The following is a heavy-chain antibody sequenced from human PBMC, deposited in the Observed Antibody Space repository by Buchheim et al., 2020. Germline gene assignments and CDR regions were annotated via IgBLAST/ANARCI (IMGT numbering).Heavy chain of an antibody. CDR1: GYTFISYH. D-gene: IGHD6-6*01. J-gene: IGHJ4*02. CDR3: ARDHRAAHDY. Sequence: QVQVVQSGAEVKKPGASVKVSCKASGYTFISYHIHWVRQAPGQGLEWMGMINPYSGDTTYARRLQGRVIMTRDTSPNTVDMELTSLRSDDTGIYYCARDHRAAHDYWGQGTL. CDR2: INPYSGDT. V-gene: IGHV1-46*04.